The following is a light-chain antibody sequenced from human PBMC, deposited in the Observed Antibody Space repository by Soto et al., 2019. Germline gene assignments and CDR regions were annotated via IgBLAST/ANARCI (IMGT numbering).Light chain of an antibody. CDR1: SSNFGAGYD. CDR2: GNT. Sequence: QSVLTQPPSVSGAPGQRVTISCTGGSSNFGAGYDVHWYQQLPGTAPKLLIYGNTNRPSGVPDRFSGSKSGTSASLAITGLQAKDEADYYCQSYDSSLSGSVFGGGTKVTVL. J-gene: IGLJ2*01. CDR3: QSYDSSLSGSV. V-gene: IGLV1-40*01.